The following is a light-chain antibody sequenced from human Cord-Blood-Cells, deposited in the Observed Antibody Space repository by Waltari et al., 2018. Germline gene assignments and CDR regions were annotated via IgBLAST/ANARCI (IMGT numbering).Light chain of an antibody. Sequence: EIVLTPSPATLSLSPGERATLSCRASQSVSSYLAWYQQKPGQAPRPLIYDASNRATGIPARFSGSGSGTDFTLTISSLEPEDFAVYYCQQRSNWPRSITFGQGTRLEIK. CDR1: QSVSSY. V-gene: IGKV3-11*01. CDR2: DAS. CDR3: QQRSNWPRSIT. J-gene: IGKJ5*01.